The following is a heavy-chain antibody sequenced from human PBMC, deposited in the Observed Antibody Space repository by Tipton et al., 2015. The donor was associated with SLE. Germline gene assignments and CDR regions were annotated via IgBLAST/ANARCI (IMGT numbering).Heavy chain of an antibody. CDR3: AKASNGLIGSIDY. Sequence: SLRLSCAASGFTFSRYGMHWVRQAPGKGLEWVAVIAYDGSNKYYADSVKGRFTISRDNSKNTLYLQMNSLRAEDTAVYYCAKASNGLIGSIDYWGQGTLVTVSS. D-gene: IGHD4-11*01. V-gene: IGHV3-30*18. CDR1: GFTFSRYG. J-gene: IGHJ4*02. CDR2: IAYDGSNK.